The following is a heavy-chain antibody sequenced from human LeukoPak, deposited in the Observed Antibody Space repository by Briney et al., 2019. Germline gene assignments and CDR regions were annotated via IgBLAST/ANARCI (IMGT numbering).Heavy chain of an antibody. D-gene: IGHD3-22*01. J-gene: IGHJ3*02. CDR3: ARDAVLYYDGAFDI. CDR1: GGSISSSNW. Sequence: SGTLSLTCAVSGGSISSSNWWSWVRQPPGKGLEWIGEIYHSGSTNYNPSLKSRVTISVDTSKNQFSLKLSSVTAADTAVYYCARDAVLYYDGAFDIWGQGTMVTVSS. CDR2: IYHSGST. V-gene: IGHV4-4*02.